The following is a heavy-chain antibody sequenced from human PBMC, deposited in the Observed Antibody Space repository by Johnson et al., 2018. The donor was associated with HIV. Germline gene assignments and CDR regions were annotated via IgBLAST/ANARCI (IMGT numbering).Heavy chain of an antibody. D-gene: IGHD2-21*01. CDR3: ARYSVSDDAFDI. Sequence: VQLVESGGDLVQPGGSLRLSCAASGMTFSSYAMSWVRQAPGKGLEWVSAIGTAGDTYYPGSVKGRFTISRENAKNSLYLQMNSLGAGDTAVYYCARYSVSDDAFDIWGQGTMVTVSS. J-gene: IGHJ3*02. CDR1: GMTFSSYA. CDR2: IGTAGDT. V-gene: IGHV3-13*01.